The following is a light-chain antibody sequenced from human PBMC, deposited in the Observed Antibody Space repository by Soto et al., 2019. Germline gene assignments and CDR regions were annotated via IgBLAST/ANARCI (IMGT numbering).Light chain of an antibody. J-gene: IGKJ1*01. CDR1: QSLLHSNGYTY. CDR3: MQDLQTPWT. CDR2: WGS. Sequence: DIVMTQSPLSLPVTAGEPASVSCRSSQSLLHSNGYTYLDWYLQKQGQSPQLXXYWGSNRASGVPDRFSGSGSGTDVTLKISRVEAEDGWVYYCMQDLQTPWTFGQGAKVDIK. V-gene: IGKV2-28*01.